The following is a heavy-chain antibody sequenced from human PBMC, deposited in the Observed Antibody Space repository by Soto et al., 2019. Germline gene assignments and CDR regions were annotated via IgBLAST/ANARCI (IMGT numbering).Heavy chain of an antibody. Sequence: GGSLRLSCAASGLTFSSSAMSWVRQAPGKGLEWVSGISGSGRSTYYADSVKGRFTISRDNSKKTLHLQMNSMRDEDTAVYYCASGGPDSSGYYFDYWGQGTLVTVSS. CDR2: ISGSGRST. CDR3: ASGGPDSSGYYFDY. D-gene: IGHD3-22*01. V-gene: IGHV3-23*01. J-gene: IGHJ4*02. CDR1: GLTFSSSA.